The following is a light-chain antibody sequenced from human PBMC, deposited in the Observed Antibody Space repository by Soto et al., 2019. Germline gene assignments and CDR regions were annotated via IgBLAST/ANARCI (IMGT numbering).Light chain of an antibody. J-gene: IGKJ2*01. CDR1: QSISSSY. Sequence: EIVLTQSPVTLSLSPGERATLSCRASQSISSSYLAWYQQKPGQAPRLVMFDASSRAPDIPDRFSGSGSGTDFTLTISRLEPEDFAVYYCQLHGSSPPTYTFGQGTKVEIK. CDR2: DAS. V-gene: IGKV3-20*01. CDR3: QLHGSSPPTYT.